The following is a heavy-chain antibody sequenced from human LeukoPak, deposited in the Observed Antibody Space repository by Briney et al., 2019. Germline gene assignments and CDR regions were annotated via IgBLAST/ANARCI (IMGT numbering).Heavy chain of an antibody. D-gene: IGHD4-17*01. Sequence: GGSLRLSCAASGFTFSTYSMTWVRQAPGKGGEGVSTISGSSRYIYFADSVRGRFTISRDNAKNSLYLQMNSLRAEDTAIYYCARRLNNGDYGNDYWGQGTLVTVSS. CDR3: ARRLNNGDYGNDY. CDR2: ISGSSRYI. J-gene: IGHJ4*02. CDR1: GFTFSTYS. V-gene: IGHV3-21*01.